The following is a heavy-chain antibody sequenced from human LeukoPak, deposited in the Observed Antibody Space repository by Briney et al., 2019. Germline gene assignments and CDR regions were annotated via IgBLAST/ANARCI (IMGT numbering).Heavy chain of an antibody. D-gene: IGHD6-13*01. CDR2: IIPIFGTA. CDR3: ARGGIAAAGSFDY. V-gene: IGHV1-69*13. CDR1: GGTLSSYA. J-gene: IGHJ4*02. Sequence: GASVKVSCKASGGTLSSYAISWVRQAPGQGLEWMGGIIPIFGTANYAQKFQGRVTITADESTSTAYMELRSLRSEGTAVYHCARGGIAAAGSFDYWGQGTLVTVSS.